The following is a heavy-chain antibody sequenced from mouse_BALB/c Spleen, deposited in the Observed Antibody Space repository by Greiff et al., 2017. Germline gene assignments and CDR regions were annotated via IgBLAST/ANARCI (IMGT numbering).Heavy chain of an antibody. J-gene: IGHJ4*01. CDR3: ARDRVYYYGSSYAMDY. V-gene: IGHV2-6-7*01. D-gene: IGHD1-1*01. CDR1: GFSLTGYG. CDR2: IWGDGST. Sequence: ESGPGLVAPSQSLSITCTVSGFSLTGYGVNWVRQPPGKGLEWLGMIWGDGSTDYNSALKSRLSISKDNSKSQVFLKMNSLQTDDTARYYCARDRVYYYGSSYAMDYWGQGTSVTVSS.